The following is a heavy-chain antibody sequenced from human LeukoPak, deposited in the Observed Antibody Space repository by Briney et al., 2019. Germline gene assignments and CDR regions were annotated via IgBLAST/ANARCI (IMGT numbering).Heavy chain of an antibody. CDR1: GYTFTSYD. D-gene: IGHD2-8*01. CDR2: MNPNSGNA. V-gene: IGHV1-8*01. CDR3: ARGRLKRTLRYYFDY. Sequence: ASVKVSCKASGYTFTSYDINWVRQATGQGLEWMGWMNPNSGNAGYAQKFQGRVTMTRNTSISTAYMELSSLRSEDTVVYYCARGRLKRTLRYYFDYWGQGTLVTVSS. J-gene: IGHJ4*02.